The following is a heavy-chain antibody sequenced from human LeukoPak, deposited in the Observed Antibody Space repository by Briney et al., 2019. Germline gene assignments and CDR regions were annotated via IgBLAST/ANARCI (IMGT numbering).Heavy chain of an antibody. Sequence: PGGSLRLSCAASGFTFSSYWMHWVRQAPGKGLVWVSRINTDGSTTSYADSVKGRFTISRDNAKNSLYLQMNSLRAEDTAVYYCVRGYYSSVGFEYWGQGTLVTVSS. CDR2: INTDGSTT. CDR1: GFTFSSYW. CDR3: VRGYYSSVGFEY. J-gene: IGHJ4*02. V-gene: IGHV3-74*01. D-gene: IGHD6-19*01.